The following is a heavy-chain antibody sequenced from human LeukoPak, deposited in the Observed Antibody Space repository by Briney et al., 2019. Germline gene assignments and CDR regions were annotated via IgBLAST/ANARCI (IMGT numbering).Heavy chain of an antibody. V-gene: IGHV4-34*01. D-gene: IGHD5-18*01. CDR2: INHSGST. J-gene: IGHJ5*02. CDR3: ARARGGYSSGWFDP. CDR1: GGTFSSYA. Sequence: SCKASGGTFSSYAISWIRQPPGKGLEWIGEINHSGSTNYNPSLKSRVTISVDTSKNQFSLKLSSVTAADTAVYYCARARGGYSSGWFDPWGQGTLVTVSS.